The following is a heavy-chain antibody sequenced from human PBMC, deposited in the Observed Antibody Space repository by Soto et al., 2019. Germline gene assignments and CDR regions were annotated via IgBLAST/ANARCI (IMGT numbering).Heavy chain of an antibody. J-gene: IGHJ4*02. Sequence: QVQLVESGGGVVQPGRSLRISCAASGFTFRSYGMHWVRHTPGKGLEWLAVISYDGSHKLHADSVKGRFTISRDNSKNTLSPQMNSLRVEDTAVYYCAKDLGLDGSASYPYSWGQGTLVTVSS. CDR2: ISYDGSHK. V-gene: IGHV3-30*18. CDR1: GFTFRSYG. D-gene: IGHD3-10*01. CDR3: AKDLGLDGSASYPYS.